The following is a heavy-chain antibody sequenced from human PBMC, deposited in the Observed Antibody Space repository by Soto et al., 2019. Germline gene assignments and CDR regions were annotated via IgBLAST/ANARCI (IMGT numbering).Heavy chain of an antibody. J-gene: IGHJ4*02. CDR1: GFTFDDYA. CDR2: ISWNSGSI. CDR3: AKARYSGYDMTPGNYVDY. D-gene: IGHD5-12*01. V-gene: IGHV3-9*01. Sequence: EVQLVESGGGLVQPGRSLRLSCAASGFTFDDYAMHWVRQAPGKGLEWVSGISWNSGSIGYADSVKGRFTISRDNAKNSLYLQMNRLRAEDTALYYCAKARYSGYDMTPGNYVDYWGQGTLVTVSS.